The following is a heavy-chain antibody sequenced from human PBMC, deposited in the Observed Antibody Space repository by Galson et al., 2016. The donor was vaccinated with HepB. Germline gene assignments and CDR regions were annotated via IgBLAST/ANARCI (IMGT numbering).Heavy chain of an antibody. Sequence: SETLSLTCTVSGGSFGSSSDFWGWIRQSPGKGLEWLGSIYFTGSTHYNPSLRSRVTISVDPSKTELSLRVRSVTATDTGKYFCARVGRLVGEVDYDHVMDVCGQGTTVTVS. CDR3: ARVGRLVGEVDYDHVMDV. V-gene: IGHV4-39*01. CDR2: IYFTGST. CDR1: GGSFGSSSDF. J-gene: IGHJ6*02. D-gene: IGHD2-8*02.